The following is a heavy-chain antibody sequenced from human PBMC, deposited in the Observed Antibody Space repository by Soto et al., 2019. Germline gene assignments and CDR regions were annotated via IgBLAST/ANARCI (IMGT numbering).Heavy chain of an antibody. CDR2: ISNDAKND. V-gene: IGHV3-30*18. D-gene: IGHD3-3*01. CDR1: GFTFRTFG. Sequence: QVQLVESGGGVVQPGRSLRLSCAASGFTFRTFGMHWVLQAPGMGLEWVASISNDAKNDYYTDSVRGRFTISRDNSRDALYLEMSSLRVEDTARYYCAKDYDDTGFAHWGQGILVTVSA. CDR3: AKDYDDTGFAH. J-gene: IGHJ4*02.